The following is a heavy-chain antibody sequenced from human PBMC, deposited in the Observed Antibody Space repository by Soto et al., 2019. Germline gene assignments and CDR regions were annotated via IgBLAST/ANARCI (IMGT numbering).Heavy chain of an antibody. CDR1: GGSFSGYY. Sequence: SETLSLTCAVYGGSFSGYYWSWIRQPPGKGLEWIGEINHSGSTNYNPSLKSRVTISVDTSKNQFSLKLSSVTAADTAVYYCARVHCSGGSCDMDVWGKGTTVTVSS. CDR2: INHSGST. V-gene: IGHV4-34*01. J-gene: IGHJ6*03. D-gene: IGHD2-15*01. CDR3: ARVHCSGGSCDMDV.